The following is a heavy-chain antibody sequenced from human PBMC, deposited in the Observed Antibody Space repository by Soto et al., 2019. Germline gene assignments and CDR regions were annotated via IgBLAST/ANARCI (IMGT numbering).Heavy chain of an antibody. CDR1: GFTFSSYW. J-gene: IGHJ4*02. CDR2: IKQDGSEK. V-gene: IGHV3-7*03. D-gene: IGHD3-3*01. Sequence: GGSLRLSCAASGFTFSSYWMSWVRQAPGKGLEWVANIKQDGSEKYYVDSVKGRFTISRDNAKNSLYLQMNSLRAEDTAVYYCARSTTYYDFWSGYRTYYFDYWGQGTLVTVSS. CDR3: ARSTTYYDFWSGYRTYYFDY.